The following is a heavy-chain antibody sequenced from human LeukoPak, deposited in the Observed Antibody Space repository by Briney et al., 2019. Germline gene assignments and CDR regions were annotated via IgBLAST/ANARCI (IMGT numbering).Heavy chain of an antibody. V-gene: IGHV3-66*01. J-gene: IGHJ4*02. Sequence: GGSLRLSCAASGFTVSSNYMSWVRQAPGKGLEWVSLIYSGGTTYYADSVKGRFTISRDTSKNTLYLQMNSLRAEDTAVYYCARDGDILTGYTSDYWGQGTLVTVSS. CDR2: IYSGGTT. CDR1: GFTVSSNY. CDR3: ARDGDILTGYTSDY. D-gene: IGHD3-9*01.